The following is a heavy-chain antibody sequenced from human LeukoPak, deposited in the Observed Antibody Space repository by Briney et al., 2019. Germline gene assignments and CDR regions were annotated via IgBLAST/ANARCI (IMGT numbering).Heavy chain of an antibody. J-gene: IGHJ4*02. CDR3: AKGSF. CDR1: GFTFSTSA. D-gene: IGHD3-10*01. V-gene: IGHV3-23*01. CDR2: ISESGGST. Sequence: GGSLRLSCVVSGFTFSTSAMSWARQAPGKGLEWVSGISESGGSTYYADSVKGRFTSSRDNSKNTLYLQMNNLRAEDTAAYYCAKGSFWGQGTLATVSS.